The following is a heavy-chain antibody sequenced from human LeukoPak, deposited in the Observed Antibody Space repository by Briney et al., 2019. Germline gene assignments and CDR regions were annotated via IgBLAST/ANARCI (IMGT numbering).Heavy chain of an antibody. CDR2: IYHSGST. Sequence: SGTLSLTCAVSGGSISSSNWWSWVRQPPGKGLEWIGEIYHSGSTNYNPSLKSRVTISVDKSKNQFSLKLSSVTAADTAVYYCARFSSSWDLYYFDYWGQGTLVTVSS. J-gene: IGHJ4*02. D-gene: IGHD6-13*01. CDR1: GGSISSSNW. CDR3: ARFSSSWDLYYFDY. V-gene: IGHV4-4*02.